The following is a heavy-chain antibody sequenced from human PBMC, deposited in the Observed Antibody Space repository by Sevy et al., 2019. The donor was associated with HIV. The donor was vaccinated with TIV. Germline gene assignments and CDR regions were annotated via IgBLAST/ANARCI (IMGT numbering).Heavy chain of an antibody. CDR2: IKEDGSEK. CDR1: GFTFSDYC. D-gene: IGHD4-17*01. Sequence: GGSLRLSCAASGFTFSDYCMTWVRQAPGKGLEWVASIKEDGSEKYYVDSVKGRFTISRDNAKNSLYLQMISLSAEDTAVYYCARNSDFGDYPLGYWGHGVLVTVSS. CDR3: ARNSDFGDYPLGY. V-gene: IGHV3-7*01. J-gene: IGHJ4*01.